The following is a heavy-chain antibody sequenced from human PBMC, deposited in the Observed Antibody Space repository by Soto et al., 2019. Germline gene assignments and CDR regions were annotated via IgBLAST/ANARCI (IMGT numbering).Heavy chain of an antibody. CDR1: GFTLSSIG. J-gene: IGHJ2*01. CDR3: AKVGRGSGAYWYFDL. Sequence: GSLTLSCAASGFTLSSIGMSWDRQAPGGGLEWVSSISGRGGHTHYADSVKGPFTISRDTSKITLYLQMNRLRADDTAVYFCAKVGRGSGAYWYFDLWGRGTLVTVSS. D-gene: IGHD3-16*01. CDR2: ISGRGGHT. V-gene: IGHV3-23*01.